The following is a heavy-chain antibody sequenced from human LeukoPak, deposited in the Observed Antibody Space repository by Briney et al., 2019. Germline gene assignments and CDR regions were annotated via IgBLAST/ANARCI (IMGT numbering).Heavy chain of an antibody. V-gene: IGHV3-48*02. J-gene: IGHJ4*02. CDR2: ISSTSSNI. CDR1: GYPFSSFS. CDR3: ARDLISGHYTFDY. Sequence: GGSLRLSCAASGYPFSSFSMNWVRQAPGKGLEWVSYISSTSSNIYYADSMQGRFTVSRDNVKNSLYLQMNSLRDDDTAVYYCARDLISGHYTFDYWGQGTLVTVSS. D-gene: IGHD1-26*01.